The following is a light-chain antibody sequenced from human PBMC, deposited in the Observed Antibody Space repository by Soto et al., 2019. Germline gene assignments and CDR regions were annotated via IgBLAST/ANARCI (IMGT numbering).Light chain of an antibody. CDR1: SGYSNYK. V-gene: IGLV9-49*01. Sequence: QLVLTQPPSASASLGASVTLTCTLSSGYSNYKVDWSQQRPGKGPRFVMRVGTGGMVVSKGDGIPDRFSVLGSGLNRYLTLTNIQEEDESDYNCGAAHGSGSNFVQHWVFGGGTKLTVL. J-gene: IGLJ3*02. CDR2: VGTGGMVV. CDR3: GAAHGSGSNFVQHWV.